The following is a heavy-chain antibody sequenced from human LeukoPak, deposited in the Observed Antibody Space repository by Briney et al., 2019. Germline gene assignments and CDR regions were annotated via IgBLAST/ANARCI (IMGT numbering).Heavy chain of an antibody. CDR2: IYYSGST. J-gene: IGHJ4*02. D-gene: IGHD3-3*01. CDR1: GGSISSYY. Sequence: SETLSLTCTVSGGSISSYYWSWIRQPPGKGLEWIGYIYYSGSTNYNPSLKSRATISVDTSKNQFSLKLSSVTAADTAVYYCAGEWRNDFWSGYSVGYFDYWGQGTLVTVSS. V-gene: IGHV4-59*01. CDR3: AGEWRNDFWSGYSVGYFDY.